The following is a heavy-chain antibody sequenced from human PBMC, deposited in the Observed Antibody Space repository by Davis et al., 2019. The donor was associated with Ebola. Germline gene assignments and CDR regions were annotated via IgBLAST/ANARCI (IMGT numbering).Heavy chain of an antibody. CDR1: GFPFSSYA. Sequence: GESLKIPCAAPGFPFSSYAMSWVRQAPGKGLEWVSAISGSGGSTYYADSVKGRFTISRDNSKNTLYLQMNSLRAEDTAVYYCAKEQSSGSSIAALFDYWGQGTLVTVSS. V-gene: IGHV3-23*01. D-gene: IGHD6-6*01. CDR2: ISGSGGST. J-gene: IGHJ4*02. CDR3: AKEQSSGSSIAALFDY.